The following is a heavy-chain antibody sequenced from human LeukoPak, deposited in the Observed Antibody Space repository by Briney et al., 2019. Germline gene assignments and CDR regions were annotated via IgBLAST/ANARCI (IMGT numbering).Heavy chain of an antibody. CDR1: GYSFTSYW. J-gene: IGHJ6*03. CDR2: IYPGDSDT. Sequence: GESLKISCKGSGYSFTSYWIGWVRQMPGKGLEWMGIIYPGDSDTRYSPSFQGQVTISADKSISTAYLQWSSLKASDTAMYYCARQYCSSTSCYRHSYYYYMDVWGKGTTVTVSS. D-gene: IGHD2-2*01. V-gene: IGHV5-51*01. CDR3: ARQYCSSTSCYRHSYYYYMDV.